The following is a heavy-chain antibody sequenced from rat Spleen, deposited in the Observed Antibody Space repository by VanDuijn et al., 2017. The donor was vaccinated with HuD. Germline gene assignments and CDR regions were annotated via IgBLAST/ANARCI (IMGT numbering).Heavy chain of an antibody. CDR3: ASLSTGIPLDYWYFDF. CDR1: GLSLIRYH. D-gene: IGHD2-2*01. Sequence: QVQLKESGPGLVQPSQTLSLTCTVSGLSLIRYHVHWVRQPPGKGLEWMGVMWSDGDTSYNSGSKSRLSISRDTSTSQVFLKMSSLQTEDTATYYCASLSTGIPLDYWYFDFWGPGTMVTVSS. J-gene: IGHJ1*01. CDR2: MWSDGDT. V-gene: IGHV2-32*01.